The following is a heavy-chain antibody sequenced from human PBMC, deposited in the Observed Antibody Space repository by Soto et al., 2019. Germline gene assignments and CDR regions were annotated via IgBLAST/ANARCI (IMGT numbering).Heavy chain of an antibody. CDR3: ARVLEGEWFGELLYAFDI. D-gene: IGHD3-10*01. V-gene: IGHV1-18*01. J-gene: IGHJ3*02. CDR1: GYTFTSYG. Sequence: ASVKVSCKASGYTFTSYGISWVRQAPGQGLEWMGWISAYNGNTNYAQKLQGRVTMTTDTSTSTDYMELRSLRSDDTAVYDCARVLEGEWFGELLYAFDIWGQGTMVTVSS. CDR2: ISAYNGNT.